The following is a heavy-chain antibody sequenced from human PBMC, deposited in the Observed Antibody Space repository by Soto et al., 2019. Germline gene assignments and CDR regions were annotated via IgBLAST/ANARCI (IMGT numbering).Heavy chain of an antibody. D-gene: IGHD7-27*01. CDR1: GGTFTSYA. CDR3: ARAGGRGMGTPIALYFFAW. CDR2: ITPIFGTP. J-gene: IGHJ4*02. V-gene: IGHV1-69*01. Sequence: QVQLMQSGAEVKKPGSSVKVSCKASGGTFTSYALSWVRQAPGQGPEWMGGITPIFGTPNYAQKFQGRVTITADESSSTVYMELSSLRSEDTAVYYCARAGGRGMGTPIALYFFAWWGQGTLVTVSS.